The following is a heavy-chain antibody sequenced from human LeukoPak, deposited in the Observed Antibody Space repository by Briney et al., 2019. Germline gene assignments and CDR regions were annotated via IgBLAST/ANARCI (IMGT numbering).Heavy chain of an antibody. V-gene: IGHV3-30*02. J-gene: IGHJ4*02. CDR2: IRFDGTNK. CDR1: GFTFSSYA. CDR3: AKDPPRYFYDNSGYD. D-gene: IGHD3-22*01. Sequence: GRSLRLSCAASGFTFSSYAMHWVRQAPGKGLEWVSFIRFDGTNKYYADSVKGRFTISRDNSKNTLYLQMNSLRAEDTAVYYCAKDPPRYFYDNSGYDWGQGTLVTVSS.